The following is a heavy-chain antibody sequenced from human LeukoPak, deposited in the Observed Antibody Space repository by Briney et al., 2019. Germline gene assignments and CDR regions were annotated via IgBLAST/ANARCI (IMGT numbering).Heavy chain of an antibody. CDR3: ARGAVVRGDEYYFDY. Sequence: SETLSLTCTVSGYSISSGYYWGWIRQPPGKGLEWIGSIYYSGSTYYNPSLKSRVTISADTSKNQFSLKLSSVTAADTAVFYRARGAVVRGDEYYFDYWGQGTLVTVSS. CDR2: IYYSGST. D-gene: IGHD3-10*01. V-gene: IGHV4-38-2*02. CDR1: GYSISSGYY. J-gene: IGHJ4*02.